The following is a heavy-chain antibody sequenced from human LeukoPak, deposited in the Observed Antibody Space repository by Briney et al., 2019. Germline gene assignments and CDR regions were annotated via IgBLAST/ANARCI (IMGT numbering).Heavy chain of an antibody. CDR1: GFTFSSYS. V-gene: IGHV3-48*04. CDR3: ARAGDSSGYRGSGMDV. CDR2: ISSSSSTI. Sequence: GGSLRLSCAASGFTFSSYSMNWVRQAPGKGLEWVSYISSSSSTIYYADSVKGRFTISRDSAKNSPYLQMNSLRAEDTAVYYCARAGDSSGYRGSGMDVWGQGTTVTVSS. J-gene: IGHJ6*02. D-gene: IGHD3-22*01.